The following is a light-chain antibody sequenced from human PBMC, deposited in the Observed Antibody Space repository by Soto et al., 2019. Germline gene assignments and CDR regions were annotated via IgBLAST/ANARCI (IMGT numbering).Light chain of an antibody. V-gene: IGKV1-39*01. CDR2: GAS. Sequence: DIQMTQFPSSLSASVGDRVTITCRASQSIRNYLNWYQQKPGKVPPLMIYGASSLQSGVPSRFSGSGSETDFTLTINNLQPEDFATYYCQQSYTAVFTFGPGTKVDVK. CDR3: QQSYTAVFT. J-gene: IGKJ3*01. CDR1: QSIRNY.